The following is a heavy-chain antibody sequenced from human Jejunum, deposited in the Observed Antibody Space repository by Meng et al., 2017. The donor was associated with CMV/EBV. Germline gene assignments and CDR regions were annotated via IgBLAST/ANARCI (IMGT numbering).Heavy chain of an antibody. J-gene: IGHJ4*02. CDR3: AREGFSSGWSHFDS. D-gene: IGHD6-19*01. Sequence: SGYPFPFSAMHWVRQAPGQRLEWMAWINPGNGDTEYSQKFQDRLTITVDTSANTASMELSSLRSEDTAVYYCAREGFSSGWSHFDSWGQGTLVTVSS. CDR1: GYPFPFSA. CDR2: INPGNGDT. V-gene: IGHV1-3*01.